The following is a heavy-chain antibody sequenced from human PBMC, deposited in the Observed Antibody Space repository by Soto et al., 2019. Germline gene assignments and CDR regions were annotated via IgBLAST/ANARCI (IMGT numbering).Heavy chain of an antibody. CDR3: ARQGHYGSGSYLDFDY. Sequence: AESLKISCRGSGYDFNTNWFGWVRQLPGRGLEWVGIMYPGDSDTRYNPSFQGHVTISAYKAISTAYLQWSRLKATDTAMYYCARQGHYGSGSYLDFDYWGQGTLVTVSS. CDR1: GYDFNTNW. D-gene: IGHD3-10*01. V-gene: IGHV5-51*01. CDR2: MYPGDSDT. J-gene: IGHJ4*02.